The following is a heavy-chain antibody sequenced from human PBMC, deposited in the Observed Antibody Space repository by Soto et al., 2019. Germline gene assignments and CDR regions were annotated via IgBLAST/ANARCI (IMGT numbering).Heavy chain of an antibody. V-gene: IGHV1-8*01. J-gene: IGHJ6*02. Sequence: QVQLAQSGAEVKKPGASVKVSCKASEYTFTSYDINWVRQATGQGLEWRGWMNPNSGNTGYAQKFQGRVTMTRNTSISTAYMELSSLRSEDTAVYYCARRGYSSSWYYYYYYGMDVWGQGTTVTVSS. CDR2: MNPNSGNT. CDR3: ARRGYSSSWYYYYYYGMDV. CDR1: EYTFTSYD. D-gene: IGHD6-13*01.